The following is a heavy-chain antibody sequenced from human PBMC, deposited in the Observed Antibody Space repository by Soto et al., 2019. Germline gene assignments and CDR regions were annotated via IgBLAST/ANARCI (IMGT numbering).Heavy chain of an antibody. V-gene: IGHV4-39*01. CDR3: ARRGSHGGSFDC. D-gene: IGHD2-15*01. CDR1: GGSISSSDYY. J-gene: IGHJ4*02. CDR2: IYYSGST. Sequence: QLQLQESGPGLVKPSETLSLTCTVSGGSISSSDYYWGWIRQPPGKGLGWIGSIYYSGSTYSNPSLTGRGPGSVAQDTTKFSLKLPSVTAADTAVYCCARRGSHGGSFDCWGQGTLVTVSS.